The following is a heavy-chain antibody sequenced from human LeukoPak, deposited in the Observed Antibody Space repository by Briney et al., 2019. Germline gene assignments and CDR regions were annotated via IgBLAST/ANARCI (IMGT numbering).Heavy chain of an antibody. CDR1: GFTFSRHN. CDR2: ISSSSSTI. J-gene: IGHJ4*02. CDR3: ARDLRLDY. V-gene: IGHV3-48*02. Sequence: QSGGSLRLSCAASGFTFSRHNMNWVRHAPGKGPEWVSYISSSSSTIYYADSVKGRFTISRDNAKNSLYLQMNSLRDEDTAVYYCARDLRLDYWGQGALVTVSS.